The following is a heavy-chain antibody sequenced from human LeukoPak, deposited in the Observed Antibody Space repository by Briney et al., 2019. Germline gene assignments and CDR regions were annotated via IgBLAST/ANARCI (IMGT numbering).Heavy chain of an antibody. Sequence: GRSLRLSCAASGFTFSSYAMHWVRLAPGKGLEWVAVISYDGSNKYYADSVKGRFTISRDNAKNSLYLQMNSLRAEDTAVYYCAHIPSFGYSYDRRDFDYWGQGTLVTVSS. CDR1: GFTFSSYA. CDR2: ISYDGSNK. CDR3: AHIPSFGYSYDRRDFDY. V-gene: IGHV3-30-3*01. J-gene: IGHJ4*02. D-gene: IGHD5-18*01.